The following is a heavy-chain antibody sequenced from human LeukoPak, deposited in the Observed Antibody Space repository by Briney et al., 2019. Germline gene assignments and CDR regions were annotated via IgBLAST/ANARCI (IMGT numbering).Heavy chain of an antibody. CDR2: ISHDGSNK. CDR1: GFIFSSYA. CDR3: ARGYDSSAEAFDI. Sequence: GGSLRLSCAASGFIFSSYAVHWVRQAPGKGLEWVAVISHDGSNKYYADSVKGRFTISRDNAKNSLYLQMNSLRAEDTALYYCARGYDSSAEAFDIWGQGTMVTVSS. D-gene: IGHD3-22*01. J-gene: IGHJ3*02. V-gene: IGHV3-30-3*01.